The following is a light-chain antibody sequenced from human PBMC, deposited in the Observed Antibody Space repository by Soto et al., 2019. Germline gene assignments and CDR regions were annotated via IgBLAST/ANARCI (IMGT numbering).Light chain of an antibody. V-gene: IGKV1-5*01. CDR2: DAS. CDR1: HSIGRW. CDR3: QQYYTLLT. J-gene: IGKJ4*01. Sequence: DIKMTQSPSNLSAYVGDTVTGTFRASHSIGRWFACYQQNPGHAPKLLIFDASTLENGVPARFSGSRSGPDFTFTISSLQPEDIATYYCQQYYTLLTFGGGTKVDIK.